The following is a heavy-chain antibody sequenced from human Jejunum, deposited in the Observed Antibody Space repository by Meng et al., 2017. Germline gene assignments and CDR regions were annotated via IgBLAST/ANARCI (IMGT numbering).Heavy chain of an antibody. D-gene: IGHD2-15*01. Sequence: GRSLRLSCAASGFTFSNYWMHWVRQAPGKGLVWVARISSDETTRNYADSVKGRFTISRDNAKNTLYLQMSSLRADDTALYYCVRRAEGGGYYDDWGQGTLVTVSS. CDR2: ISSDETTR. J-gene: IGHJ4*02. CDR3: VRRAEGGGYYDD. CDR1: GFTFSNYW. V-gene: IGHV3-74*01.